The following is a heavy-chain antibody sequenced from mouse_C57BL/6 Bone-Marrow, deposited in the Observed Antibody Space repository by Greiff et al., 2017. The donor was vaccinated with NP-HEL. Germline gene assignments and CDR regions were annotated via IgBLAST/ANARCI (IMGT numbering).Heavy chain of an antibody. V-gene: IGHV1-4*01. CDR1: GYTFTSYT. CDR3: ARDYSNYVRYFDV. J-gene: IGHJ1*03. CDR2: INPSSGYT. D-gene: IGHD2-5*01. Sequence: QVQLKESGAELARPGASVKMSCKASGYTFTSYTMHWVKQRPGQGLEWIGYINPSSGYTKYNQKFKDKATLTADKSSSTAYMQLSSLTSEDSAVYYCARDYSNYVRYFDVWGTGTTVTVSS.